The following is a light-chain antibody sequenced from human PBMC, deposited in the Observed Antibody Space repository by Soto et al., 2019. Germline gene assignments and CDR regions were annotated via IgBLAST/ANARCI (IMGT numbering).Light chain of an antibody. CDR1: QDIKKY. J-gene: IGKJ5*01. Sequence: DIQVTQSPSSLSASVGDTVTITCQASQDIKKYLNWYQYKPGKVPNLLIYDASILKTGVPSRFSGSGSGTDFTFTISSLQPEDNATYYCQQFDTLMTFGQGGRLEI. CDR2: DAS. CDR3: QQFDTLMT. V-gene: IGKV1-33*01.